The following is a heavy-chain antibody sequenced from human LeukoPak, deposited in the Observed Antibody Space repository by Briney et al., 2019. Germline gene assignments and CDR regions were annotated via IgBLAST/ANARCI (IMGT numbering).Heavy chain of an antibody. CDR2: IYYSGST. Sequence: SETLSLTCTVSGGSISSYYWSWIRQPPGKGLEWIGYIYYSGSTNYNPSLKSRVTISVDTSKNQFSLKLSSVTAADTAVYYCPSLPAPGKGDSNNMAVWAKGPRSPSP. V-gene: IGHV4-59*01. CDR3: PSLPAPGKGDSNNMAV. D-gene: IGHD2-21*02. CDR1: GGSISSYY. J-gene: IGHJ6*03.